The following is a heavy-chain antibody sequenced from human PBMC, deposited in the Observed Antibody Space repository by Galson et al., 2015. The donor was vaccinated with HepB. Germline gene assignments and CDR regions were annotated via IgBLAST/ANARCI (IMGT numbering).Heavy chain of an antibody. D-gene: IGHD3-22*01. CDR1: GYTFTSYY. V-gene: IGHV1-46*03. CDR3: ASYDSSGYYVY. Sequence: QSGAEVKKPGESLKISCKASGYTFTSYYMHWVRQAPGQGLEWMGIINPSGGSTSYAQKFQGRVTMTRDTSTSTVYMELSSLRSEDTAVYYCASYDSSGYYVYWGQGTLVTVSS. CDR2: INPSGGST. J-gene: IGHJ4*02.